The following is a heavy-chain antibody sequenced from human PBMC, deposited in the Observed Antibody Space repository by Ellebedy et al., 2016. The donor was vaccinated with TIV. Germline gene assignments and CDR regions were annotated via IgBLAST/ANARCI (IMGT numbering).Heavy chain of an antibody. V-gene: IGHV1-2*02. CDR2: INPNSGGT. Sequence: AASVKVSCKVSGYTFTDYFLHWARQAPGQGLEWMGWINPNSGGTKYAQKFQGKVTMTRDTSISTAYMELRGLTSDDTAVFYCARGGTIVRGIWGDWLDSWGQGTLVTVSS. D-gene: IGHD3-10*01. CDR1: GYTFTDYF. J-gene: IGHJ5*01. CDR3: ARGGTIVRGIWGDWLDS.